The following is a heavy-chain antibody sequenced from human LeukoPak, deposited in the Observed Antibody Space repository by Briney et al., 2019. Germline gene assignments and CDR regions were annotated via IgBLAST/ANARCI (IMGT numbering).Heavy chain of an antibody. CDR3: AGDSGSCPFDI. CDR2: INPSGGST. D-gene: IGHD1-26*01. Sequence: ASVKVSCKASGYTFTSYYMHWVRQAPGQGLEWMGIINPSGGSTSYAQKLQGRVTMTRDMSTSTVYMELSSLRSEDTAVYYCAGDSGSCPFDIWGQGTMVTVSS. V-gene: IGHV1-46*01. CDR1: GYTFTSYY. J-gene: IGHJ3*02.